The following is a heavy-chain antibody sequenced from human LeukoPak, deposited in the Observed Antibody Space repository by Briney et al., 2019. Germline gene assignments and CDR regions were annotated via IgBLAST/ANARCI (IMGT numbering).Heavy chain of an antibody. Sequence: VGSLRLSCAVSGVLFCRYGMGGVPHSPGGGRGCVFAISTSSGSTYYADSVKGRFTISRDNSKNTLYLQMNSLRVEDTAVYYCANGYRYCPNSTCDFDYWGQGTLVTVSS. CDR3: ANGYRYCPNSTCDFDY. CDR1: GVLFCRYG. CDR2: ISTSSGST. D-gene: IGHD2-8*01. V-gene: IGHV3-23*01. J-gene: IGHJ4*02.